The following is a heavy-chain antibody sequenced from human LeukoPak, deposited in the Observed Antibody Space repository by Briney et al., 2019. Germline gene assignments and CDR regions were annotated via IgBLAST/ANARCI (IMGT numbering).Heavy chain of an antibody. CDR2: INPNSGGT. Sequence: ASVKVSCKASAYTFTGYYMHWVRQAPGQGLEWMGWINPNSGGTNYAQKFQGRVTMTRDTSISTAYMELSRLRSDDTAVYYCARPYYYGSGSYYNPLDYWGQGTLVTVSS. J-gene: IGHJ4*02. V-gene: IGHV1-2*02. D-gene: IGHD3-10*01. CDR3: ARPYYYGSGSYYNPLDY. CDR1: AYTFTGYY.